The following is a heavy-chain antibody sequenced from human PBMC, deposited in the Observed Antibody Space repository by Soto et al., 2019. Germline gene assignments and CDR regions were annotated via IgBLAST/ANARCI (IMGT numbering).Heavy chain of an antibody. D-gene: IGHD3-10*01. V-gene: IGHV1-69*04. CDR3: ARDRDYYGSGSYLVAWFDP. Sequence: ASVKVSCKASGGTFSXYTISWVRQAPGQGLEWMGRIIPILGIANYAQKFQGRVTITADKSTSTAYMELSSLRSEDTAVYYCARDRDYYGSGSYLVAWFDPWGQGTLVTVSS. CDR1: GGTFSXYT. CDR2: IIPILGIA. J-gene: IGHJ5*02.